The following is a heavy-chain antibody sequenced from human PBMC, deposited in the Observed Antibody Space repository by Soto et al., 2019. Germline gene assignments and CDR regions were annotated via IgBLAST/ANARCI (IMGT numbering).Heavy chain of an antibody. CDR3: ARNYYDSSGYYVLGSFDI. CDR1: GFTFSSYW. J-gene: IGHJ3*02. V-gene: IGHV3-7*01. CDR2: IKQDGSEK. Sequence: GGSLRLSCAASGFTFSSYWMSWVRQAPGKGLEWVANIKQDGSEKYYVDSVKGRFTISRDNAKNSLYLQMNSLRAEDTAVYYCARNYYDSSGYYVLGSFDIWGQGTMVTVSS. D-gene: IGHD3-22*01.